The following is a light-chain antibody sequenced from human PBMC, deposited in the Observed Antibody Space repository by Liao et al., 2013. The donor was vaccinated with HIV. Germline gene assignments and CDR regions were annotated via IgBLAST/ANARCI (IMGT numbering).Light chain of an antibody. J-gene: IGLJ1*01. Sequence: YMLAQPPSLSVAPGGTATMTCGGEVIGTKSVNWYRHKPGQAPVMVIFYDRDRPSGIPERFSGSTSGNTATLTISRVEAGDEADYFCQLWDSNSDHRYVFGSGTTVTVL. CDR2: YDR. V-gene: IGLV3-21*01. CDR3: QLWDSNSDHRYV. CDR1: VIGTKS.